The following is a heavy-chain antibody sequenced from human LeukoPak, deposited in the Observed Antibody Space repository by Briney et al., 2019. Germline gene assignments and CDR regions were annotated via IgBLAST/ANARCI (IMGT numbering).Heavy chain of an antibody. V-gene: IGHV1-3*01. CDR2: INAGNGNT. D-gene: IGHD3-3*01. J-gene: IGHJ5*02. CDR1: GYTFTSYA. CDR3: ARPFWSGYYNWFDP. Sequence: ASVKVSRKASGYTFTSYAMHWVRQAPGQRLEWMGWINAGNGNTKYSQKFQGRVTITRDTSASTAYMELSSLRSEDTAVYYCARPFWSGYYNWFDPWGQGTLVTVSS.